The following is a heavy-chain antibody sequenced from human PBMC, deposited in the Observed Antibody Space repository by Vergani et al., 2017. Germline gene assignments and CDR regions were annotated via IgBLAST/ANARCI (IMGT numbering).Heavy chain of an antibody. V-gene: IGHV1-2*04. CDR2: INPNSGGT. CDR3: ARDGDYYAFDI. CDR1: GYTFTGYY. D-gene: IGHD4-17*01. J-gene: IGHJ3*02. Sequence: QVQLVQSGAEVKKPGASVKVSCKASGYTFTGYYMHWVRQAPGQGLEWMGWINPNSGGTNYAQTFQGWVTMTRDTSISTAYMELSRLRSDDTAVYYCARDGDYYAFDIWGQGTMVTVSS.